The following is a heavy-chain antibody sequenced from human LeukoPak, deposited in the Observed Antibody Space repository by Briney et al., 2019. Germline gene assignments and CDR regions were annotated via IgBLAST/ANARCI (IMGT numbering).Heavy chain of an antibody. CDR2: IYYSGST. D-gene: IGHD3-22*01. Sequence: SETLSLTCTVSGGSISSYYWSWIRQPPGKGLEWIGYIYYSGSTNYNPSLKSRVTISVDTSKNQFSLKLSSVTAADTAVYYCARDGRWYYDKKGAFDIWGQGTMVTVSS. V-gene: IGHV4-59*01. J-gene: IGHJ3*02. CDR3: ARDGRWYYDKKGAFDI. CDR1: GGSISSYY.